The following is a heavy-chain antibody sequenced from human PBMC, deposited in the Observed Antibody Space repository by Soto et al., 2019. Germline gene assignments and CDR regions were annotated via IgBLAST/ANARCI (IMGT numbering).Heavy chain of an antibody. D-gene: IGHD4-17*01. CDR3: TTGGDYGDPPKLDY. CDR2: IKSKTYRETT. Sequence: EVHLVESGGGLVKPGESLRLSCGTSGFTFTNAWMNWVRQAPGRGLEWVARIKSKTYRETTSYAAPVTGRFTISRDDSRNKLYLQMNSLKTEDTAVYYCTTGGDYGDPPKLDYWGQGALVTVSS. CDR1: GFTFTNAW. J-gene: IGHJ4*02. V-gene: IGHV3-15*07.